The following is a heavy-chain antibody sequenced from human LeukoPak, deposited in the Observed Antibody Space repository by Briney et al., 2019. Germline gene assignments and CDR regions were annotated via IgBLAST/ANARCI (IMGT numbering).Heavy chain of an antibody. V-gene: IGHV1-18*01. J-gene: IGHJ6*02. D-gene: IGHD3-10*01. CDR3: ARDGENGSGSYRRYYYYYYGMDV. Sequence: ASVNVYCKSSGYTFTSYGISWVRQAPGQGPEWMGWISAHNGNTNYTQKLQSRVTMTTDTSTSTAYMELRSLRSDDTAVYYCARDGENGSGSYRRYYYYYYGMDVWGQGTTVTVSS. CDR1: GYTFTSYG. CDR2: ISAHNGNT.